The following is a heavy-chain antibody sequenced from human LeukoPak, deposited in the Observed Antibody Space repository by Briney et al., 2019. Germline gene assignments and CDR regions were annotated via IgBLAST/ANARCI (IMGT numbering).Heavy chain of an antibody. CDR1: GGSISSYY. CDR3: ARERDTAMSGFGY. Sequence: SETLSLTCTVSGGSISSYYWSWVRQPPGKGLEWIGYIYYSGSTNYNPSLKSRVTISVDTSKNQFSLKLSSVTAADTAVYYCARERDTAMSGFGYWGQGTLVTVSS. J-gene: IGHJ4*02. V-gene: IGHV4-59*01. D-gene: IGHD5-18*01. CDR2: IYYSGST.